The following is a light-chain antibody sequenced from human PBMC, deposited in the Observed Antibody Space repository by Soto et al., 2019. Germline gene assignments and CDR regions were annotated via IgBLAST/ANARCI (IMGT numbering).Light chain of an antibody. Sequence: DIQLTQSPPTLSASGGDRVTITCRASQSIRYYLAWYQQMPGKAPKLLIYGASSLQSGVPSRFSGSGLQPDDFATYFCQHHNSYSQTFGQGTKVEIK. V-gene: IGKV1-5*01. CDR3: QHHNSYSQT. J-gene: IGKJ1*01. CDR2: GAS. CDR1: QSIRYY.